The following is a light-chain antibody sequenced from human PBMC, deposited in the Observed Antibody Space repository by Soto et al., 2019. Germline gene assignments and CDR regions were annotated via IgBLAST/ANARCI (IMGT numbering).Light chain of an antibody. CDR1: QSVSSN. CDR2: GAS. CDR3: QQHSNWPPIT. Sequence: EVVMTQSPATLSVSPGERATLYCRASQSVSSNLAWYQQQPGQAPRLLLYGASTRATGIPARFSGSGSGTEFTLTISSLQSEDFAVYYCQQHSNWPPITFGQGTRLEI. J-gene: IGKJ5*01. V-gene: IGKV3-15*01.